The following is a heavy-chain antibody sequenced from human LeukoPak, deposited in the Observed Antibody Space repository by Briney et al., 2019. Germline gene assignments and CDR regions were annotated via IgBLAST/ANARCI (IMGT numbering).Heavy chain of an antibody. CDR3: TTDPGAEWEPQYAFDI. J-gene: IGHJ3*02. D-gene: IGHD1-26*01. Sequence: GGSLRLPCAASGFTFSNAWMSWVRQAPGKGLEWVGRIKSKTDGGATDYAAPVKGRFTISRDDSKNTLYLQMNSLKTEDTAVYYCTTDPGAEWEPQYAFDIWGQGTMVTVSS. V-gene: IGHV3-15*01. CDR1: GFTFSNAW. CDR2: IKSKTDGGAT.